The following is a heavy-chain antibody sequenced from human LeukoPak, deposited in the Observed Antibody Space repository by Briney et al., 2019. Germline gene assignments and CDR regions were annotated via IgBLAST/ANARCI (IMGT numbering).Heavy chain of an antibody. CDR1: GYTFTGYY. CDR3: ARGRDEIDY. Sequence: ASVKVSCKASGYTFTGYYMHWVRQAPGQGLEWMGWINPNSGDSNIAQNFQIRVTMTRDKSISTTYMELRRLRFDDTAVYYCARGRDEIDYWGQGTLVTVSS. CDR2: INPNSGDS. D-gene: IGHD3-10*01. V-gene: IGHV1-2*02. J-gene: IGHJ4*02.